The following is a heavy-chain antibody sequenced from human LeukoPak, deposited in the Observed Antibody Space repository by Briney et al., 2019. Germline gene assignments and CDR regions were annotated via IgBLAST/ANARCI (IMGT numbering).Heavy chain of an antibody. CDR1: GGSISSYY. J-gene: IGHJ5*02. CDR2: IYYSGST. Sequence: SETLSLTCTVSGGSISSYYWSWIRQPPGKGLEWIGYIYYSGSTNYNPSLKSRVTISVDTSKNQFSLKLSSVTAAGTAVYYCARRVSSWYDNWFDPWGQGTLVTVSS. CDR3: ARRVSSWYDNWFDP. D-gene: IGHD6-13*01. V-gene: IGHV4-59*08.